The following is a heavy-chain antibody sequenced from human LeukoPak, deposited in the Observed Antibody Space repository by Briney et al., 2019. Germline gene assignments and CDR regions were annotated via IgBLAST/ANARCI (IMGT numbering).Heavy chain of an antibody. Sequence: VASVKVSCKISGFGLSVLSIHWMRQAPGKGLEWVGGIRPETGEPIFAQKFRGRVTITEGTFTDTGYLELRGLTSEDTAVYYCSTDSGRSYFYFDFWGQGTLVTVSS. D-gene: IGHD3-10*01. CDR2: IRPETGEP. J-gene: IGHJ4*02. CDR1: GFGLSVLS. V-gene: IGHV1-24*01. CDR3: STDSGRSYFYFDF.